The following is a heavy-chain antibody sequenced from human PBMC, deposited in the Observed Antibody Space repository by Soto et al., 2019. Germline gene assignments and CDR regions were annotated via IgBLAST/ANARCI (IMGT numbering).Heavy chain of an antibody. J-gene: IGHJ6*02. CDR3: AKDRGALLWFGELRATWNYGMDV. CDR1: GFTFDDYA. V-gene: IGHV3-9*01. D-gene: IGHD3-10*01. Sequence: EVQLVESGGGLVQPGRSLRLSCAASGFTFDDYAMHWVRQAPGKGLEWVSGISWNSGSIGYADSVKGRFTISRDNAKNSXXLXMXTLRAEDTALYYCAKDRGALLWFGELRATWNYGMDVWGQGTTVTVSS. CDR2: ISWNSGSI.